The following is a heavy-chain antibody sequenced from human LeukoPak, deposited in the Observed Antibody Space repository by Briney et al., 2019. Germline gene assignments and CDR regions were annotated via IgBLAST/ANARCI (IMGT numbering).Heavy chain of an antibody. V-gene: IGHV3-33*01. J-gene: IGHJ4*02. CDR1: GFTFSSYG. D-gene: IGHD5-18*01. Sequence: PGRSLRLSCAASGFTFSSYGMHWVRQAPGKGLEWVAVIWYDGSNKYYADSVKGRFTISRDNSKNTLYLQMNSLRAEDTAVYYCARDGDTAMVRHYFDYWGQGTLVTVSS. CDR2: IWYDGSNK. CDR3: ARDGDTAMVRHYFDY.